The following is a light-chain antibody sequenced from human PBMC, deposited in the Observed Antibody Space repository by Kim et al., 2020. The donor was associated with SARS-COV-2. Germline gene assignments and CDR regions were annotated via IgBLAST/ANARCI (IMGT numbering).Light chain of an antibody. CDR3: HQSNSLPFT. V-gene: IGKV6D-21*02. CDR1: QSIGGS. J-gene: IGKJ3*01. Sequence: VTTKAKVTITCRASQSIGGSLHWYQQKPDQSPKLLIKYASQSISGVPSRFSGSGSGTEFTLTINSLEAEDAAAYYCHQSNSLPFTFGPGTKVDIK. CDR2: YAS.